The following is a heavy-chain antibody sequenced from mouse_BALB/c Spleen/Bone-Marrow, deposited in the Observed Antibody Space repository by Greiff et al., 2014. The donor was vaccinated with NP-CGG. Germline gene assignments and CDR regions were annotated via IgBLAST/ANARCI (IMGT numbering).Heavy chain of an antibody. CDR3: ARYYYGSSYSDY. V-gene: IGHV14-3*02. J-gene: IGHJ2*01. Sequence: EVQLQQSGAELVKPGASVKSSCTASGFNIKDTYMHWVKQRPEQGLEWIGRIDPANGNTKYDPKFQGKATITADTSSNTAYLQLSSLTSEDTAVYYCARYYYGSSYSDYWGQGTTLTVSS. D-gene: IGHD1-1*01. CDR1: GFNIKDTY. CDR2: IDPANGNT.